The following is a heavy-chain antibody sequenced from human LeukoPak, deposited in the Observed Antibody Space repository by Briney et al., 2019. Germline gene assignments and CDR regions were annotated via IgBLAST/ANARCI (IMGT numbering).Heavy chain of an antibody. V-gene: IGHV4-59*01. CDR1: GGSISSYY. Sequence: SETLSLTCTVSGGSISSYYWSWIRQPPGKGLEWIGYIYYSGSTNYNPSLKSRVTISVDTSKNQFSLKLSSVTAADTAVYYCARRKREEDYCDSSGYSRRYYYYYYMDVWGKGTTVTISS. CDR3: ARRKREEDYCDSSGYSRRYYYYYYMDV. D-gene: IGHD3-22*01. CDR2: IYYSGST. J-gene: IGHJ6*03.